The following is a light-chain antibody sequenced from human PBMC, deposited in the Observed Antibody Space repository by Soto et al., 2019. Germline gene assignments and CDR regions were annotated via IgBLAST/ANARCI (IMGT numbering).Light chain of an antibody. CDR3: QQYNSYSEA. CDR1: QSISSW. CDR2: DAS. Sequence: IQMTQSPSTLSASVGDRVTITCRASQSISSWLAWYQQNPGKAPKLLIYDASSLESGVPSRFSGXGYGTEFTVTISSLQTDDFATYYCQQYNSYSEAFGQGTKVDIK. V-gene: IGKV1-5*01. J-gene: IGKJ1*01.